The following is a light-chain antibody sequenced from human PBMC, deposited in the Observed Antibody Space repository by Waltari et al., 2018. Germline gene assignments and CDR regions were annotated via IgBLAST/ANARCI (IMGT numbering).Light chain of an antibody. V-gene: IGKV3-15*01. CDR2: GAV. J-gene: IGKJ5*01. Sequence: EVVMTQSQATLSVSPGERATLSCRASHGISDNLAWYQQKPGQAPRLLIYGAVTRATGIPAKFTGRGSGTEFTLTISSLQSEDSAVYYCQQYNRWPPITFVQGTRLEIK. CDR1: HGISDN. CDR3: QQYNRWPPIT.